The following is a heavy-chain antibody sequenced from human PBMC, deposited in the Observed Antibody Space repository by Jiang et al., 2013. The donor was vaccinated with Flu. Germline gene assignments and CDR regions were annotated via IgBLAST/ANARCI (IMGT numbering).Heavy chain of an antibody. D-gene: IGHD3-9*01. CDR1: GGSISSSSHY. V-gene: IGHV4-39*01. CDR2: IYYSGST. Sequence: GLVKPSETLSLTCTVSGGSISSSSHYWGWIRQPPGKGLEWIGSIYYSGSTYYNPSLKSRVTISVDTSKNQFSLKLSSVTAADTAVYYCARHNYDILTGYYKGGFDYWGQGTLVTVSS. CDR3: ARHNYDILTGYYKGGFDY. J-gene: IGHJ4*02.